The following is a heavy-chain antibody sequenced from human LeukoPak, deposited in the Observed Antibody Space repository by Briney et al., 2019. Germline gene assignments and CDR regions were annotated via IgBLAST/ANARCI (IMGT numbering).Heavy chain of an antibody. Sequence: PAGSLTLTCAASGFTFSSYGMHWVRQAPGKGLEWVTVISYDGNNKYYADSVKGRFTISRDNSKNSPYLQMHRLRTETPAVYFCSNGRARDFDIRYFDYWGQGTQVTVSS. CDR2: ISYDGNNK. CDR3: SNGRARDFDIRYFDY. V-gene: IGHV3-30*18. J-gene: IGHJ4*02. D-gene: IGHD3-9*01. CDR1: GFTFSSYG.